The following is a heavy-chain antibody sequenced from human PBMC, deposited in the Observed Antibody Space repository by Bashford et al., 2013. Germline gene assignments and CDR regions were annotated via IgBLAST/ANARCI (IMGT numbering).Heavy chain of an antibody. V-gene: IGHV3-21*06. D-gene: IGHD6-6*01. CDR3: VREGFNKSSIGNHYYGMDV. J-gene: IGHJ6*02. Sequence: VRQAPGKGLEWVSSITSSGRYIYSADSVKGRFSISRDNAKNSLDLEMNTLRAEDTAIYYCVREGFNKSSIGNHYYGMDVWGHGTTVTVSS. CDR2: ITSSGRYI.